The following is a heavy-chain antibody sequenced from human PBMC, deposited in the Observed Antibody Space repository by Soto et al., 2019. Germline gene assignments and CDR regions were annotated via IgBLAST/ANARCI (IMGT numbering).Heavy chain of an antibody. CDR2: INWNSGNI. CDR3: AKDPLGRGVAVPFFGE. CDR1: GFDFGEYA. D-gene: IGHD6-19*01. Sequence: EVQLVESGGGLVQPGRSLRLSCTASGFDFGEYAMHWVRQATGKGLEWVSGINWNSGNIGYAECVKGRFTISRDNANQCLFMQVNTLRLEDPAVYYCAKDPLGRGVAVPFFGERGQGAQVTVSA. V-gene: IGHV3-9*01. J-gene: IGHJ4*02.